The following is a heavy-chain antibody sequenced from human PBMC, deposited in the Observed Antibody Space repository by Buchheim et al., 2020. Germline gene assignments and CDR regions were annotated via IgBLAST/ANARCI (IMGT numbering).Heavy chain of an antibody. CDR2: IFYSGST. Sequence: QVQLQESGPGLVKPSQTLSLTCTVSGGSISSGVYYWSWIRQHPEKGLEWIGYIFYSGSTYYNPSLKSRVPMSVDTSKNQFSLKLSSVTAADTAVYYCARGVRATRFTHFDYWGQGTL. CDR1: GGSISSGVYY. CDR3: ARGVRATRFTHFDY. J-gene: IGHJ4*02. V-gene: IGHV4-31*03. D-gene: IGHD3-16*01.